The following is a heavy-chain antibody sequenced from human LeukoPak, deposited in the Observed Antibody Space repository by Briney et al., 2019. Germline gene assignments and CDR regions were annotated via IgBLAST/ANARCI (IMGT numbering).Heavy chain of an antibody. J-gene: IGHJ4*02. CDR3: AKPLGAYCSSTSCYYFDY. CDR1: GFTFSSSG. Sequence: GGSLRLSCAASGFTFSSSGMHWVRQAPGKGLEWVAVISYDGSNKYYADSVKGRFTISRDNSKNTLYLQMNSLRAEDTAVYYCAKPLGAYCSSTSCYYFDYWGQGTLVTVSS. D-gene: IGHD2-2*01. V-gene: IGHV3-30*18. CDR2: ISYDGSNK.